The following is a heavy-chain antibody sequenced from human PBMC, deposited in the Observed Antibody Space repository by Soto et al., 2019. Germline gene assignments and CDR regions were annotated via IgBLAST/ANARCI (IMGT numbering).Heavy chain of an antibody. CDR3: ARAYCSAGAGGCFRGMDV. Sequence: PSQTLSLTCAISGDSVSSNSAAWNWIRQSPSRVLEWLGRTYYRSKWYDDYAVSVKSRMTINPDTSKNQFSLQLNSVTLEDTAVYYCARAYCSAGAGGCFRGMDVWGQGTTVTVSS. CDR2: TYYRSKWYD. CDR1: GDSVSSNSAA. J-gene: IGHJ6*02. D-gene: IGHD2-15*01. V-gene: IGHV6-1*01.